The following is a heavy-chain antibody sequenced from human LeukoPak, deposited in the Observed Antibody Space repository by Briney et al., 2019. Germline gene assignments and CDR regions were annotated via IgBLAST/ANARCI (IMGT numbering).Heavy chain of an antibody. CDR2: ISGYQGST. D-gene: IGHD5-24*01. Sequence: GASVKVSCKGSGYTFTNYGITWVRQGPAQGLEWVGLISGYQGSTKNAQNFQGRVTMTIDTSTSTAYMDFRSLRSDDTAIYFCARGDLGTIAALPFNYWGQGTLVAVSS. V-gene: IGHV1-18*01. J-gene: IGHJ4*02. CDR3: ARGDLGTIAALPFNY. CDR1: GYTFTNYG.